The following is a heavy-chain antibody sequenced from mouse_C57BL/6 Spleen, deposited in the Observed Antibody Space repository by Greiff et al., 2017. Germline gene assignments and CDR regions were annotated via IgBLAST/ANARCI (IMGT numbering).Heavy chain of an antibody. J-gene: IGHJ3*01. Sequence: VQLQQSGPGLVKPSQSLSLTCSVTGYSITSGYYWNWIRQFPGNKLEWMGYISYDGSNNYNPSLKNRISITRDTSKNQFFLKLNSVTTEDTATYYCARENYDYGGAWFAYWGQGTLVTVSA. D-gene: IGHD2-4*01. CDR2: ISYDGSN. V-gene: IGHV3-6*01. CDR3: ARENYDYGGAWFAY. CDR1: GYSITSGYY.